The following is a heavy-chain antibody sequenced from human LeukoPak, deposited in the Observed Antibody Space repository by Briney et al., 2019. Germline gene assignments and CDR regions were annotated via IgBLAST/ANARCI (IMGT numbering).Heavy chain of an antibody. CDR1: GGSISSYY. J-gene: IGHJ4*02. CDR3: ARVTYYYDSSGYPQDYFDY. Sequence: ETLSLTCTVSGGSISSYYWSWIRQPPGKGLEWIGYIYYSGSTNYNPSLKSRVTISVDTSKNQFSLRLSSVTAADTAVYYCARVTYYYDSSGYPQDYFDYWGQGTLVTVSS. D-gene: IGHD3-22*01. V-gene: IGHV4-59*01. CDR2: IYYSGST.